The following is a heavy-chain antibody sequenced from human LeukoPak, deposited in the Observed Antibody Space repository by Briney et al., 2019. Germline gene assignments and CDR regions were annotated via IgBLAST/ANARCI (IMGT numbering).Heavy chain of an antibody. CDR1: GFTFSSYW. V-gene: IGHV3-74*01. CDR3: ARDRGDVTVVTPADAFDI. CDR2: INSDGSST. Sequence: GGSLRLSCAASGFTFSSYWMHWVRQAPGKGLVWVSRINSDGSSTSYADSVEGRFTISRDNAKNTLYLQMNSLRAEDTAVYYCARDRGDVTVVTPADAFDIWGQGTMVTVSS. D-gene: IGHD4-23*01. J-gene: IGHJ3*02.